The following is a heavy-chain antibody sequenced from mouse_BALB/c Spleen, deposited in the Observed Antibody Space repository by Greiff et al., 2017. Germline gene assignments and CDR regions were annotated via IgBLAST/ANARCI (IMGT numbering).Heavy chain of an antibody. J-gene: IGHJ3*01. Sequence: DVHLVESGGGLVKPGGSLKLSCAASGFTFSSYAMSWVRQTPEKRLEWVASISSGGSTYYPDSVKGRFTISRDNARNILYLQMSSLRSEDTAMYYCARALITTATGFAYWGQGTLVTVSA. D-gene: IGHD1-2*01. CDR1: GFTFSSYA. CDR3: ARALITTATGFAY. CDR2: ISSGGST. V-gene: IGHV5-6-5*01.